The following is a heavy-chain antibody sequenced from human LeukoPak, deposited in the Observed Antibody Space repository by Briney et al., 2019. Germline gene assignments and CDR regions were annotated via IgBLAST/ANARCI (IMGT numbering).Heavy chain of an antibody. Sequence: GGSLRLSCAASGFTFSSYSMNWVRQAPGKGLEWVSSISSSSSYIYYAGSVKGRFTISRDNAKNSLYLQMNSLRAEDTAVYYCARREYYYDSSGYHDYWGQGTLVTVSS. J-gene: IGHJ4*02. CDR2: ISSSSSYI. CDR1: GFTFSSYS. D-gene: IGHD3-22*01. V-gene: IGHV3-21*01. CDR3: ARREYYYDSSGYHDY.